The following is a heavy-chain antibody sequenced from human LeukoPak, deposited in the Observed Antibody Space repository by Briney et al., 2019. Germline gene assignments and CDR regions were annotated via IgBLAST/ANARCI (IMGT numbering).Heavy chain of an antibody. Sequence: VSCXXXGYXXTXYYMHWVRRAPGXGLEWMGIINPSGGSTSYAQKFQGRVTMTRDTSTSTVYMELSSLRSEDTAVYYCARGNDDSSGYYHYWGQGTLVTVSS. CDR2: INPSGGST. CDR1: GYXXTXYY. D-gene: IGHD3-22*01. V-gene: IGHV1-46*01. J-gene: IGHJ4*02. CDR3: ARGNDDSSGYYHY.